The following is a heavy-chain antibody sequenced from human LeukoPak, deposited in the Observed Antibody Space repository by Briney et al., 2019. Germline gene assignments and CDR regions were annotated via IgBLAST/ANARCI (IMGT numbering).Heavy chain of an antibody. D-gene: IGHD3-10*01. CDR1: GFTFNSYG. J-gene: IGHJ6*04. Sequence: GGALRLFCAASGFTFNSYGMHWVRQAPGKGLEGVAVISYDGSNKYYAESVKGRFTISRDNSKNTPYLQMNSLRAEDKAVYYCAKVFSVGMDVWGKGTTVTVS. CDR2: ISYDGSNK. CDR3: AKVFSVGMDV. V-gene: IGHV3-30*18.